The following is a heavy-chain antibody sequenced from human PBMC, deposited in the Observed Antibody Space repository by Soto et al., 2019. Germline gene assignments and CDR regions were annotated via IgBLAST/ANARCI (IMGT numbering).Heavy chain of an antibody. CDR2: IYYSGST. Sequence: PSETLSLTCTVSGGSIGTYYWGWIRQPPGKGLESIGYIYYSGSTNYNPSLKSPNYSPSLKSRVTMSLDPSKNQFSLMLSSVTAADTAVYYCARGPNLIYCGGDCYRFDFWGRGTLVTVSS. J-gene: IGHJ4*02. CDR1: GGSIGTYY. V-gene: IGHV4-59*01. CDR3: ARGPNLIYCGGDCYRFDF. D-gene: IGHD2-21*02.